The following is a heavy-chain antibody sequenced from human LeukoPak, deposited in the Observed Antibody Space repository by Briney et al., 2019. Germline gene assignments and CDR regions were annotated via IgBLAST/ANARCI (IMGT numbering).Heavy chain of an antibody. D-gene: IGHD1-26*01. CDR2: ISYSGST. J-gene: IGHJ2*01. CDR3: ATDGNFDL. Sequence: SETLSLTCTVSGGSTSSYYWSWIRQPPGKGLEWIGYISYSGSTSYNPSLRSRVTISVDTSKNQFSLKLSSVTAADTAVYYCATDGNFDLWGRGTLVTVSS. CDR1: GGSTSSYY. V-gene: IGHV4-59*01.